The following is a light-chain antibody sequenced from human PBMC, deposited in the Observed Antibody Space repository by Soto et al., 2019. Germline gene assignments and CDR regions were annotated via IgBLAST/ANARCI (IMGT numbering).Light chain of an antibody. Sequence: QSALTQPRSVSGSPGQSVTISCTGTSSDVGGYNYVSWYQHHPGKDPKLLIYDVSRRPSGVPDRFSGSKSGNTASLAISGLQAEDEADYYCCSYAGSYTLVFGGGTKLTVL. J-gene: IGLJ3*02. V-gene: IGLV2-11*01. CDR1: SSDVGGYNY. CDR3: CSYAGSYTLV. CDR2: DVS.